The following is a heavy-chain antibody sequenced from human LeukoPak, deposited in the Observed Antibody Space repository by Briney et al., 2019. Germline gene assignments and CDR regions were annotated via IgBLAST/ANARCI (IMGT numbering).Heavy chain of an antibody. CDR1: GFTFSSYW. CDR3: ARGPPWYFDL. CDR2: INGDGSST. V-gene: IGHV3-74*01. D-gene: IGHD6-25*01. Sequence: GGSLRLSCAASGFTFSSYWMHWVRQAPGKGLVWVSRINGDGSSTAYADSVEGRFTISRDNAKNTLYLQMNSLTAEDTAVYYCARGPPWYFDLWGRGTLDTVSS. J-gene: IGHJ2*01.